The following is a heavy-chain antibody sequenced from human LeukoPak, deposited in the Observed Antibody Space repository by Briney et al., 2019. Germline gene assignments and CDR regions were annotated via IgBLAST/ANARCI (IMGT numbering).Heavy chain of an antibody. J-gene: IGHJ4*02. CDR2: IYSTGRS. CDR1: GGSISNYF. Sequence: SETLSLTCTVSGGSISNYFWSWVRQPAGKGLEWIGRIYSTGRSDYNTSLKSRITMSVDTSKNQFSLKLSSVTAADTAAYYCARDGPRSGYDLGHFDNLGQGTLVTASS. V-gene: IGHV4-4*07. D-gene: IGHD5-12*01. CDR3: ARDGPRSGYDLGHFDN.